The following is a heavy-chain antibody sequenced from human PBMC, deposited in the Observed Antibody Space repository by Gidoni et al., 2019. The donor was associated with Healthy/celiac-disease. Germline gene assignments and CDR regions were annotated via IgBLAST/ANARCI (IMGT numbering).Heavy chain of an antibody. CDR3: ARAVGEPTNNWFDP. J-gene: IGHJ5*02. CDR1: GGTFSSYT. CDR2: FIPILGIA. Sequence: QFQLVHSGAEVTKPGPSGKVSCKASGGTFSSYTISWVRQAPGQGLEWMGRFIPILGIANYAQKFQGRVTSTADKSTSTAYMELSSLRSEDTAVYYCARAVGEPTNNWFDPWGQGTLVTVSS. V-gene: IGHV1-69*02. D-gene: IGHD1-26*01.